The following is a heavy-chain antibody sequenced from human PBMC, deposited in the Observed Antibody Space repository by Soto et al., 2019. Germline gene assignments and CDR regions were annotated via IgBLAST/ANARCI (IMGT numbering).Heavy chain of an antibody. D-gene: IGHD4-17*01. Sequence: PSETLSLTCTVSGGSISSGGYYWSWIRQHPGKGLEWIGYIYYSGSTYYNPSLKSRVTVSVDTSKNQFSLKLSSVTAADTAVYYCARNVAGRTTANWFDPWGQGTLVPVSS. CDR1: GGSISSGGYY. CDR3: ARNVAGRTTANWFDP. CDR2: IYYSGST. J-gene: IGHJ5*02. V-gene: IGHV4-31*03.